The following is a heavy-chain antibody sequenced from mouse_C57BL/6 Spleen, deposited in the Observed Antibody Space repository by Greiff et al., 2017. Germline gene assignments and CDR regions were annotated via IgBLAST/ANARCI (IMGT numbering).Heavy chain of an antibody. CDR3: ARDLDDYDGFAY. Sequence: EVKLVESGPGLVKPSQSLSLTCSVTGYSITSGYYWNWIRQFPGNKLEWMGYISYDGSNNYNPSLKNRISITRDTSKNQFFLKLNSVTTEDTATYYCARDLDDYDGFAYWGQGTLVTVSA. CDR2: ISYDGSN. D-gene: IGHD2-4*01. CDR1: GYSITSGYY. V-gene: IGHV3-6*01. J-gene: IGHJ3*01.